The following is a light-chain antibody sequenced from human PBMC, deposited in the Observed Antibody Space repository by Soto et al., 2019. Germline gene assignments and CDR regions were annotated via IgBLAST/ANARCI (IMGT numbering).Light chain of an antibody. CDR3: SSYAGINNLI. V-gene: IGLV2-8*01. Sequence: QSVLTQPPSASGSPGQSVTISCTGTSSDVGGYDFVSWYQQHPGKAPKLMIHGVSKRPSGVPDRFSGSKSGNTASLTVSGLQAEDEAHYYCSSYAGINNLIFGGGTKLTVL. CDR2: GVS. J-gene: IGLJ2*01. CDR1: SSDVGGYDF.